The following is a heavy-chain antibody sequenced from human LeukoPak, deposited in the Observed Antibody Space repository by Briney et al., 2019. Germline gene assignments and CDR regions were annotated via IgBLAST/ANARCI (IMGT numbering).Heavy chain of an antibody. J-gene: IGHJ6*02. D-gene: IGHD2-15*01. CDR1: EFAFSSYA. CDR3: AKGKAVPSYGMDV. CDR2: ISGSGGSA. Sequence: PGGSLRLSCAASEFAFSSYAMTWVRQAPGKGLEWVSTISGSGGSAYYADSVKGRFTISRDNSKNTLYLQMNSLRADDTAVFYCAKGKAVPSYGMDVWGQGTTVTVSS. V-gene: IGHV3-23*01.